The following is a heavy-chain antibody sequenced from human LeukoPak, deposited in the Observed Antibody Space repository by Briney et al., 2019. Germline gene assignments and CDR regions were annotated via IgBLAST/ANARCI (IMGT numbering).Heavy chain of an antibody. J-gene: IGHJ4*02. CDR1: GFTFSSYG. V-gene: IGHV3-30*02. Sequence: GGSLRLSCAASGFTFSSYGMHWVRQAPGKGLEWVAFIRYDGSNKYYADSVKGRFTISRDNSKNTLYLQMGSLRAEDMAVYYCARADFFGYYDSSGYLGGFFDYWGQGTLVTVSS. CDR3: ARADFFGYYDSSGYLGGFFDY. CDR2: IRYDGSNK. D-gene: IGHD3-22*01.